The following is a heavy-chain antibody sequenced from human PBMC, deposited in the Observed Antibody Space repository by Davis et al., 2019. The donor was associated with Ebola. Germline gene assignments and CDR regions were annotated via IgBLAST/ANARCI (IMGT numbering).Heavy chain of an antibody. CDR1: GFTFTGHY. V-gene: IGHV3-11*06. D-gene: IGHD2-2*01. Sequence: PGGPLRLPCVASGFTFTGHYMNWIRQAPGKGLEWLSYISPDSGDTKYADSVKGRFTISRDNAKNSLYLQMDSLRLEDTAFYYCVRYARLASNWGQGALVTVSS. J-gene: IGHJ4*02. CDR2: ISPDSGDT. CDR3: VRYARLASN.